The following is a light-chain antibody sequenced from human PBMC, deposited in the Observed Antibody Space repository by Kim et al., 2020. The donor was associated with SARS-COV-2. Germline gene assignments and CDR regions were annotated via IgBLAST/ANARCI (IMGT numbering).Light chain of an antibody. CDR3: QQRGNWPPT. CDR2: DPS. CDR1: QSVSGY. Sequence: LSPEERATLSCRATQSVSGYLAWYQQKPGQAPRLLMSDPSKRATGIPARFSGSGSGTDFTLTISSLEPEDFAVYYCQQRGNWPPTFGGGTKVDIK. J-gene: IGKJ4*01. V-gene: IGKV3-11*01.